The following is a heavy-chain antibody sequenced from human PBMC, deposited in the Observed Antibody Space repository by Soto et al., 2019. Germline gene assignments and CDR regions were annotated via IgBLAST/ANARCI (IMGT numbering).Heavy chain of an antibody. Sequence: GESLKISCKGSGYSFTSYWIGWVRQMPGKGLEWMGIIYPGDSDTRYSPSSQGQVTISADKSISTAYLQWSSLKASDTAMYYCAREYYDYVWGSYRHFDYWGQGTLVTVSS. CDR1: GYSFTSYW. V-gene: IGHV5-51*01. D-gene: IGHD3-16*02. CDR3: AREYYDYVWGSYRHFDY. J-gene: IGHJ4*02. CDR2: IYPGDSDT.